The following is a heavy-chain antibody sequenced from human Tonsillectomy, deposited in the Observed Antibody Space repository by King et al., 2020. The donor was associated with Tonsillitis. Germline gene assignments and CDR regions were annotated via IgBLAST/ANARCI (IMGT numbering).Heavy chain of an antibody. J-gene: IGHJ2*01. Sequence: VQLVESGGGLVQPGGSLNLSCAASGFTFSSYEMNWVRQAPGKGLEWVSYISSSGSTLYYADSVKGRFTISRDNAKNSLYLQMNSLRAEDTAIYYGARSQGVVIFHWYFDLRGRGTLVTVSP. CDR3: ARSQGVVIFHWYFDL. CDR2: ISSSGSTL. CDR1: GFTFSSYE. V-gene: IGHV3-48*03. D-gene: IGHD3-3*01.